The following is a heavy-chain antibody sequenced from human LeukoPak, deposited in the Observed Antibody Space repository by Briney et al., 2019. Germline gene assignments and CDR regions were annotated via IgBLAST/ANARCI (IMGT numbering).Heavy chain of an antibody. CDR2: IYPGDSDT. Sequence: GESPKIPCKGSGYSFTSYWIGWVRQMPGKGLEWMGIIYPGDSDTRYSPSFQGQVTISADKSISTAYLQWSSLKASDTAMYYCARRDPYTSSPYTFDYWGQGTLVTVSS. V-gene: IGHV5-51*01. CDR1: GYSFTSYW. D-gene: IGHD6-6*01. J-gene: IGHJ4*02. CDR3: ARRDPYTSSPYTFDY.